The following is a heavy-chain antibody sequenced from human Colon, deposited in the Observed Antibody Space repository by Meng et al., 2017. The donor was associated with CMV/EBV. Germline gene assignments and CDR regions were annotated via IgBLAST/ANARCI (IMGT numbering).Heavy chain of an antibody. CDR3: ASYDYVWGIGGESAFDI. J-gene: IGHJ3*02. V-gene: IGHV3-66*02. Sequence: GALRLSCAASGFTVSSNYMSWVRQAPGKGLEWVSVIYSGGSTYYADSVKGRFTISRDNSKNTLYLQMSSLRAEDTAVYYCASYDYVWGIGGESAFDIWGQGTMVTVSS. CDR2: IYSGGST. CDR1: GFTVSSNY. D-gene: IGHD3-16*01.